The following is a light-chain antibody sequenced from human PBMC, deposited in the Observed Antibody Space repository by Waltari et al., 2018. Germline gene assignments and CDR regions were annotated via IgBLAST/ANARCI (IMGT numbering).Light chain of an antibody. CDR3: QQYSGYPRT. Sequence: DIQLTQSPSFLSSSVGDRVTISCRASQGISTYLAWFQQKPGKAPRRLIYAASSLQRGVPSKFSGSGSGTEFTLTINSLQPEDFATYYCQQYSGYPRTFGQGTRVEI. CDR2: AAS. J-gene: IGKJ1*01. CDR1: QGISTY. V-gene: IGKV1-9*01.